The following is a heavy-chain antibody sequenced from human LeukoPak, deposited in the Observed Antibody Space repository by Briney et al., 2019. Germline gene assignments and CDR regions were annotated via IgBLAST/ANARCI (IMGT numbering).Heavy chain of an antibody. D-gene: IGHD2-2*01. J-gene: IGHJ4*02. Sequence: GGSLRLSCAASGFTFSSYAMSWVRQAPGKGLEWVSAISGSGGSTYYADSVKGRFTISRDNSKNTLYLQMNSLRAEDTAVYYCAKKEAYPRGPMPFDYWGQGTLVTVSS. CDR1: GFTFSSYA. CDR3: AKKEAYPRGPMPFDY. V-gene: IGHV3-23*01. CDR2: ISGSGGST.